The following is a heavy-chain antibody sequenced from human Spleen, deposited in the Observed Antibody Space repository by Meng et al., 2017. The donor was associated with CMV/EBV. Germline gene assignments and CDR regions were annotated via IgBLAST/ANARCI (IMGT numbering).Heavy chain of an antibody. D-gene: IGHD2-15*01. CDR1: GFTFSKFA. CDR3: AIRDSGNDFDY. Sequence: LSCVASGFTFSKFAMTWVRQAPGKGLEWVSSITQTGDDLYYADPVKGRFTISRDRSKTTLYLQMNGLRAEDTALYYCAIRDSGNDFDYWGQGILVTVSS. V-gene: IGHV3-23*01. J-gene: IGHJ4*02. CDR2: ITQTGDDL.